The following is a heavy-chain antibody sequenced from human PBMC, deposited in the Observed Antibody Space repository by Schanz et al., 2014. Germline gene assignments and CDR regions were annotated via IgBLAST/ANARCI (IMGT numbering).Heavy chain of an antibody. CDR1: GYTFTSYD. J-gene: IGHJ5*02. CDR2: MNSKTGNT. V-gene: IGHV1-8*01. D-gene: IGHD3-10*01. Sequence: QVQLVQSGAEVKKPGASVKVSCKASGYTFTSYDINWVRQATGQGLEWMGWMNSKTGNTGYAQRFQGGVTMTRNTAITTAYLELSSLRSGDTAVYYCARPALWFGGNCFDPWGQGTLVTVSS. CDR3: ARPALWFGGNCFDP.